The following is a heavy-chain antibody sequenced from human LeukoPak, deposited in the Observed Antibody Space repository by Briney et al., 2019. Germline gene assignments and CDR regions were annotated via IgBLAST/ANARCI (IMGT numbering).Heavy chain of an antibody. CDR2: IYHSGST. CDR3: ARHGVGKTMVRGVPLDY. D-gene: IGHD3-10*01. J-gene: IGHJ4*02. CDR1: GGSISSGGYY. V-gene: IGHV4-30-2*01. Sequence: SQTLSLTCTVSGGSISSGGYYWSWIRQPPGKGLEWIGYIYHSGSTYYNPSLKSRVTISVDRSKNQFSLKLSSVTAADTAVYYCARHGVGKTMVRGVPLDYWGQGTLVTVSS.